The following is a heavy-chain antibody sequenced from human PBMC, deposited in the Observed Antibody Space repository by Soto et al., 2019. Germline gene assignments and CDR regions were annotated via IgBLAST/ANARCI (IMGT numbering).Heavy chain of an antibody. V-gene: IGHV1-46*01. CDR1: GYTFTSYY. CDR2: INPSGGST. J-gene: IGHJ6*02. D-gene: IGHD2-15*01. Sequence: RASVKVSCKASGYTFTSYYMHWVRQAPGQGPEWMGIINPSGGSTSYAQKFQGRVTMTRDTSTSTVYMELSSLRSEDTAVYYCARDKAATLQFYYYGMDVWGQGTTVTVSS. CDR3: ARDKAATLQFYYYGMDV.